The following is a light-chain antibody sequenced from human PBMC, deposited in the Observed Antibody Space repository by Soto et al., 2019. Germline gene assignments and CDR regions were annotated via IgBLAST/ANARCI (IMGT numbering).Light chain of an antibody. V-gene: IGLV1-40*01. CDR1: SSNIGAGYD. CDR2: GNS. J-gene: IGLJ3*02. CDR3: QSYDSSLSGWV. Sequence: QSVLTQPPSVSGAPGQWVTISCTGSSSNIGAGYDVHWYHQLPGTAPKLLIYGNSNRPSGVPDRFSGSKSGTSASLAITGLQAEDEADYYCQSYDSSLSGWVFGGGTKLTVL.